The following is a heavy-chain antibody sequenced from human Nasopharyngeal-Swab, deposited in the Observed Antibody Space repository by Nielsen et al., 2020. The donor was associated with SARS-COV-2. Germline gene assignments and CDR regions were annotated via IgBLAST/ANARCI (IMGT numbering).Heavy chain of an antibody. CDR2: INAGNGNT. D-gene: IGHD5-18*01. Sequence: ASVKVSCKASGYTFTSYTMHWVRQAPGQRLELMGWINAGNGNTKYSQKFQGRVTITRDTSASTAYMELSSLRSEDTAVFYCARDLRRGYSYGPTQYYFDYWGQGTLVTVSS. CDR1: GYTFTSYT. V-gene: IGHV1-3*01. J-gene: IGHJ4*02. CDR3: ARDLRRGYSYGPTQYYFDY.